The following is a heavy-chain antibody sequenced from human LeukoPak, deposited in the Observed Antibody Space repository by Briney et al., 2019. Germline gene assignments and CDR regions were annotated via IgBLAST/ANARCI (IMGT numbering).Heavy chain of an antibody. CDR2: ISGSGGST. CDR3: AKEVQWLVLCDY. CDR1: GFTFSSYA. V-gene: IGHV3-23*01. D-gene: IGHD6-19*01. J-gene: IGHJ4*02. Sequence: GGSLRLSCAASGFTFSSYAMSWVRQAPGKGLEWVSGISGSGGSTYYADSVKGRFTISRDNSKNTLYLQMNSLRVEDTAVYYCAKEVQWLVLCDYWGQGTLVTVSS.